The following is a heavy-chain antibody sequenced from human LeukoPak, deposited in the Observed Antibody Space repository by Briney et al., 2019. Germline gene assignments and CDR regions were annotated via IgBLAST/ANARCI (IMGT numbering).Heavy chain of an antibody. CDR3: ARDGNYGSNDY. CDR1: GYTFTGYY. D-gene: IGHD1-7*01. V-gene: IGHV1-2*02. J-gene: IGHJ4*02. CDR2: INPNSGGT. Sequence: ASVKVSCKASGYTFTGYYMHWVRQAPGQGLEWMGWINPNSGGTNYAQEFQGRVTMTRDTSISTAYMELSRLRSDDTAVYYCARDGNYGSNDYWGQGTLVTVSS.